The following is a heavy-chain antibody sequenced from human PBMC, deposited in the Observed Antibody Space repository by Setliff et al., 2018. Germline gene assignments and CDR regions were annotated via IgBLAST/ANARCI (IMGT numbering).Heavy chain of an antibody. Sequence: SGPTLVNPTQPLTLTYPFSGFSLSTSGVGVGWIRQPPGKALEWLALIYWDDDKRYSPSLKSRLTITKDTSKNQVVLTMPNMDPVDTATYYCARCITIFGVVIPNAFDYWGQGTLVTVSS. CDR2: IYWDDDK. CDR1: GFSLSTSGVG. J-gene: IGHJ4*02. CDR3: ARCITIFGVVIPNAFDY. D-gene: IGHD3-3*01. V-gene: IGHV2-5*02.